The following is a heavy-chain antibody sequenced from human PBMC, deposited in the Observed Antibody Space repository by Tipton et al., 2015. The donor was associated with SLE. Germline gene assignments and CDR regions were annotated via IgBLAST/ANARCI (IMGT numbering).Heavy chain of an antibody. D-gene: IGHD6-13*01. J-gene: IGHJ3*02. V-gene: IGHV3-7*01. CDR2: IKQDGSEK. CDR1: GFTFSSYW. CDR3: ARAAGSSWPGAFDI. Sequence: SLRLSCAASGFTFSSYWMSRVRQAPGKGLEWVANIKQDGSEKYYVDSVKGRFTISRDNAKNSLYLQMNSLRAEDTAVYYCARAAGSSWPGAFDIWGQGTMVTVSS.